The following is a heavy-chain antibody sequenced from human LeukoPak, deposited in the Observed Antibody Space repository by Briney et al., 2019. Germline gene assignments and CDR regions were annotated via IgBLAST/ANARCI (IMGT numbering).Heavy chain of an antibody. CDR2: INNDGRNT. CDR3: TKSGYGGNWFDP. Sequence: GGSLRLSCEASGLTFTTSWMHWVRQAPGKGLVWVSRINNDGRNTRYADSVKGRFTISRDNAKNTLFLQMDSLRAEDTAVYYCTKSGYGGNWFDPWGQGTLVTVS. V-gene: IGHV3-74*01. D-gene: IGHD4-23*01. CDR1: GLTFTTSW. J-gene: IGHJ5*02.